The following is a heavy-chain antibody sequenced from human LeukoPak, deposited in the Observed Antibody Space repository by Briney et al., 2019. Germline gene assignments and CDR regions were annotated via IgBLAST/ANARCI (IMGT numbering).Heavy chain of an antibody. J-gene: IGHJ4*02. CDR2: IYYSGST. CDR3: VRGGSKAAATFDY. D-gene: IGHD2-15*01. V-gene: IGHV4-59*12. CDR1: GGSISSYY. Sequence: SETLSLTCTVSGGSISSYYWSWIRQPPGKGLEWIGYIYYSGSTNYNPSLKSRVTISGDTSKNQFSLKLSSVTAADTAVYYCVRGGSKAAATFDYWGQGTLVTVFS.